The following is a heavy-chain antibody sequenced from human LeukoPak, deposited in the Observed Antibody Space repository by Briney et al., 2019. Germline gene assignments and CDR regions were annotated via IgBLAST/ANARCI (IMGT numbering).Heavy chain of an antibody. V-gene: IGHV3-74*01. Sequence: GGSLRLSCAGSGFIFSNYWVHWVRQAPGKELVWVARIGVVGTRTDYADSVRGRFTISRDNAKNTIYLQMNSLTADDTAVYYCVRSMSGRNDFWGQGTVVSVSS. CDR2: IGVVGTRT. CDR1: GFIFSNYW. CDR3: VRSMSGRNDF. D-gene: IGHD3-3*01. J-gene: IGHJ4*02.